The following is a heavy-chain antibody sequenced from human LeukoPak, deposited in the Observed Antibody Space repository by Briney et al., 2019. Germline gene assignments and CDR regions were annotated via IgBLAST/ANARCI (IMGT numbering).Heavy chain of an antibody. CDR2: TYYNGNT. D-gene: IGHD5-18*01. J-gene: IGHJ3*02. CDR3: ARQPSATAAFDI. Sequence: SETLSLTCAVSGGSISSYYWSWIRQPPGKGLEWIAYTYYNGNTNYNPSFKGRVTISVDMSKNQFSLKLTSMAAADTAIYYCARQPSATAAFDIWGQGTMVTVSS. CDR1: GGSISSYY. V-gene: IGHV4-59*08.